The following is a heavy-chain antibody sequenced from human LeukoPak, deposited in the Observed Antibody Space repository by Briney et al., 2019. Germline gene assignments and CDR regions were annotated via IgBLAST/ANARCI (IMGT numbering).Heavy chain of an antibody. CDR3: AKELYDISYYFHY. Sequence: GGSLRLSCAASGFTFSSYSMNWVRQAPGKGLEWVSANSGSGGSTYYADSVKGRFTISRDNSKNTLYLQMNSLRAEDTAVYYCAKELYDISYYFHYWGQGTLLTVSS. V-gene: IGHV3-23*01. D-gene: IGHD3-9*01. J-gene: IGHJ4*02. CDR1: GFTFSSYS. CDR2: NSGSGGST.